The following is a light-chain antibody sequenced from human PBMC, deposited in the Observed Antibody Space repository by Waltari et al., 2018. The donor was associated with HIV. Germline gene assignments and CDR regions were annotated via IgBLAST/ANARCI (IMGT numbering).Light chain of an antibody. CDR2: GIS. V-gene: IGKV3-15*01. CDR1: QSLTTQ. Sequence: ETVMTQSPATLSVSPGEGVTLSCRASQSLTTQLAWYQQKPGQPPRLLIYGISMRATGIPVRFSGSGSGTDFTLAITSLQSEDFAVYYCQQYGSWPLTFGGGTKVEIK. CDR3: QQYGSWPLT. J-gene: IGKJ4*01.